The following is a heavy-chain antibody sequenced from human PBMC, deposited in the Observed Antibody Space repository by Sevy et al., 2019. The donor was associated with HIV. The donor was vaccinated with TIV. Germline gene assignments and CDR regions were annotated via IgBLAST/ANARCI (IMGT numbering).Heavy chain of an antibody. J-gene: IGHJ4*02. V-gene: IGHV1-2*02. Sequence: ASVKVSCKASGYTFTGYYMHWMRQAPGQGLEWMGWINPDSGGPIYAPKFQGRVTLTRDTSISTAYMDLSRLKSDDTAVYYCGRDDRDGYFEYWGQGTLVTVS. CDR2: INPDSGGP. CDR1: GYTFTGYY. CDR3: GRDDRDGYFEY.